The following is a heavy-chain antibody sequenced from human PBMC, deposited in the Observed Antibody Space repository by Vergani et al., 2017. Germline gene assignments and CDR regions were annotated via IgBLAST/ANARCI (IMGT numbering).Heavy chain of an antibody. CDR3: ARGYYCSGGSCLTNYNWFDP. Sequence: QVQLVQSGAEVKKPGASVKVSCKASGYTFTSYAMHWVRQAPGQRLEWMGWINAGNGNTKYSQKCQGRVTITRDTSASTAYMELSSLRSEDTAVYYCARGYYCSGGSCLTNYNWFDPWGQGTLVTVSS. V-gene: IGHV1-3*01. J-gene: IGHJ5*02. CDR1: GYTFTSYA. CDR2: INAGNGNT. D-gene: IGHD2-15*01.